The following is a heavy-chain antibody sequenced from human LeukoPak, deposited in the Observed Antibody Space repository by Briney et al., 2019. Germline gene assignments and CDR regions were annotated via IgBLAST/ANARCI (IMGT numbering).Heavy chain of an antibody. CDR1: GFIFNYYG. V-gene: IGHV3-20*04. CDR3: XXXXXXXXXXXXXXXKLPRPFRYYYFDA. D-gene: IGHD1-7*01. J-gene: IGHJ4*02. CDR2: INWNGGST. Sequence: GGSLRLSCAASGFIFNYYGMSWVRQAPGKGLEWVSRINWNGGSTSYADSVKGRFTISRDNAKNSLYLQMNSLRAEDTAVYYXXXXXXXXXXXXXXXXKLPRPFRYYYFDAWGKGTLVTVSS.